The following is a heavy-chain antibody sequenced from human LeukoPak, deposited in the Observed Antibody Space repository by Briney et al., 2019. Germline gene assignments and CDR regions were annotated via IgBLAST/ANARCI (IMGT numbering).Heavy chain of an antibody. D-gene: IGHD4-17*01. CDR3: ARGYTVTLDY. CDR1: GYTFTGYY. CDR2: INPNSGGT. Sequence: ASVKVSCKASGYTFTGYYMHWVRQAPGQGLEWMGRINPNSGGTNYAQRFQGRVTMTRDTSISTAYMELSSLRSEDTAVYYCARGYTVTLDYWGQGTLVTVSS. V-gene: IGHV1-2*06. J-gene: IGHJ4*02.